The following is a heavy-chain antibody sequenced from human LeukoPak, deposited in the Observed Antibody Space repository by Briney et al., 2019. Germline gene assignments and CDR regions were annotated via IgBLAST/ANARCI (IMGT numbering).Heavy chain of an antibody. V-gene: IGHV4-39*07. CDR2: IYYSGST. Sequence: SETLSLTCTVSGGSISSSSYYWGWIRQPPGKGLEWIGSIYYSGSTYYNPSLKSRVTISVDTSKNQFSLKLSSVTAADTAVYYCARAYSGSYLPSYYFDYWGQGTLVTVSS. J-gene: IGHJ4*02. CDR3: ARAYSGSYLPSYYFDY. D-gene: IGHD1-26*01. CDR1: GGSISSSSYY.